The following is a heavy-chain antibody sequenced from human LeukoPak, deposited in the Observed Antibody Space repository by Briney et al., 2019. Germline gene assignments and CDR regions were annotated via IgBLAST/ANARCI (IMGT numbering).Heavy chain of an antibody. D-gene: IGHD6-13*01. CDR3: ARGPAYSSSRYHFY. J-gene: IGHJ4*02. Sequence: ASVKVSCKAAGSTFTSYDINWVRQAPGQGLGWVGWLNPNSGNTGNAQKFQGRVTMTRNTTTSTAYIELSSLRSEHTAVYYCARGPAYSSSRYHFYSGQGALVTVSS. V-gene: IGHV1-8*01. CDR1: GSTFTSYD. CDR2: LNPNSGNT.